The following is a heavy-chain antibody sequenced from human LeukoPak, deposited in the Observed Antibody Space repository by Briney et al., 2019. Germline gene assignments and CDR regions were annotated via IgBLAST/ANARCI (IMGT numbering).Heavy chain of an antibody. J-gene: IGHJ4*02. V-gene: IGHV3-74*01. D-gene: IGHD3-10*01. CDR1: GFTFSSYW. CDR3: ARGDSGSYYPLDY. Sequence: HAGGSLRLSCAASGFTFSSYWMHWVRQAPGEGLVWVSRINTGGSEINYADSVKGRFTISRDNAKNTLYLQMNSLRAEDTAVYYCARGDSGSYYPLDYWGQGTLVTVSS. CDR2: INTGGSEI.